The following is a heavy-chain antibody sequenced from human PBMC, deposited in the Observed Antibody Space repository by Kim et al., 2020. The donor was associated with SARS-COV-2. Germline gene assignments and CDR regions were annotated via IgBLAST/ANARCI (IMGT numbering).Heavy chain of an antibody. CDR3: ARDTWDTHANDY. Sequence: ASVKVSCKASGYTFTAYSIHWVRQAPGQRLEWMGWINAGTDVTKYSQKFQDRITITRDTSATTAYMELSSLSSEDTAVYFCARDTWDTHANDYWGQGTLV. J-gene: IGHJ4*02. CDR2: INAGTDVT. V-gene: IGHV1-3*01. D-gene: IGHD1-26*01. CDR1: GYTFTAYS.